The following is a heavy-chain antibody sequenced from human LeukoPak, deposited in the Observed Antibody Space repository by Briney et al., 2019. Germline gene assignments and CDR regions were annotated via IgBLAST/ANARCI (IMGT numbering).Heavy chain of an antibody. J-gene: IGHJ4*01. V-gene: IGHV4-59*01. Sequence: ETLSLTCTVSGSSITGYYWNCFRQPPGKGLEWIGYIYDSGSTNYNPSLKSRLTVSLDTSKNQFPLKLSSVTAADTAVYYCARAHLSETDFDYWGQGTLVTVSS. CDR1: GSSITGYY. CDR3: ARAHLSETDFDY. D-gene: IGHD3-3*01. CDR2: IYDSGST.